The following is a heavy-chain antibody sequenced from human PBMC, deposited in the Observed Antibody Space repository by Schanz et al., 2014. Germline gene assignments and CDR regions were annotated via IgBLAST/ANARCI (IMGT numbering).Heavy chain of an antibody. V-gene: IGHV3-74*01. Sequence: EVQLVQSGGGLVQPGGSLRLSCAASGFTFSSHWMHWVRQDPGKGLVWVARINSVGSNTDYADSVTGRFTISRDNAKNTLYLQMNTLRAEDTAVYYCARKMKLGVYGGKGHESLDIGGQGTMVTVSS. CDR1: GFTFSSHW. CDR3: ARKMKLGVYGGKGHESLDI. J-gene: IGHJ3*02. CDR2: INSVGSNT. D-gene: IGHD4-17*01.